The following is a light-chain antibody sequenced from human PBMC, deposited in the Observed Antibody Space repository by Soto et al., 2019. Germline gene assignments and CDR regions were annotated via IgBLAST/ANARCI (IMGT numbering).Light chain of an antibody. V-gene: IGKV1-39*01. J-gene: IGKJ5*01. CDR1: QSFSSY. CDR3: QQGHRTPPT. Sequence: EIQMTQSPSSLSASVGDRVTITCRTSQSFSSYLNWYQQKPGKAPKLLIYATSSLQSGVPSRFSGSGSGTDFTLTISSLQPEDFATYYCQQGHRTPPTFGQGTRLEIK. CDR2: ATS.